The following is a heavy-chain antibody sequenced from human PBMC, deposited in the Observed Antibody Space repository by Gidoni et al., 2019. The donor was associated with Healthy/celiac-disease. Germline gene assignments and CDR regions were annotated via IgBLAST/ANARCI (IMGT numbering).Heavy chain of an antibody. CDR2: IKSKTDGGTT. CDR3: TTDAYYDFWRGYYPDFDY. V-gene: IGHV3-15*01. D-gene: IGHD3-3*01. Sequence: EVQLVESGGGLVKPGGSLRLSCAASGFTFSNAWMSWVRQAPGKGLEWVGRIKSKTDGGTTDYAAPVKGRFTISRDDSKNTLYLQMNSLKTEDTAVYYCTTDAYYDFWRGYYPDFDYWGQGTLVTVSS. CDR1: GFTFSNAW. J-gene: IGHJ4*02.